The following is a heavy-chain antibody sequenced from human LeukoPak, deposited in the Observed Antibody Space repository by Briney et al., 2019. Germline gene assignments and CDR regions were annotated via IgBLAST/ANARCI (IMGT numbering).Heavy chain of an antibody. V-gene: IGHV4-59*08. J-gene: IGHJ4*02. Sequence: SETLSLTCSVSGGSISPYYWSWIRQPPGKGMEWIAYIYYTGDTNYNPSLKSRATISADTSKNQFSLTLSSVTAADTAVYYCARHHPKGYSSAWYYFDFWGQGSLVTVSS. CDR3: ARHHPKGYSSAWYYFDF. CDR2: IYYTGDT. D-gene: IGHD6-13*01. CDR1: GGSISPYY.